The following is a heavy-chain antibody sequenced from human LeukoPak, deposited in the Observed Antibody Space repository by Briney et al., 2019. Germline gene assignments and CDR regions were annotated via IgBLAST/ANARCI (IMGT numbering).Heavy chain of an antibody. V-gene: IGHV4-39*01. CDR2: IYYSGST. D-gene: IGHD6-19*01. Sequence: SETLSLTCTVSGGSISSSSYYWGWIRQPPGKGLEWIGSIYYSGSTYYNPSLKSRVTISVDTSKNQFSLKLSSVTAADTAVYYCARCSGWDLYYFDYWGQGTLVTVFS. CDR1: GGSISSSSYY. CDR3: ARCSGWDLYYFDY. J-gene: IGHJ4*02.